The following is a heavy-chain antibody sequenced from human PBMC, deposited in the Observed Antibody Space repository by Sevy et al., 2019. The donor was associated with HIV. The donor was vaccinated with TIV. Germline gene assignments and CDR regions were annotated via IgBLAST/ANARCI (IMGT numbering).Heavy chain of an antibody. CDR2: IWYDGSNK. V-gene: IGHV3-33*01. CDR3: ARGYYDSSGFGSDAFDI. Sequence: GGCLRLSCAASGFTFSSYGMHWVRQAPGKGLEWVAVIWYDGSNKYYADSVKGRFTISRDNSKNTLYLQMNSLRAEDTAVYYCARGYYDSSGFGSDAFDIWGQGTMVTVSS. D-gene: IGHD3-22*01. J-gene: IGHJ3*02. CDR1: GFTFSSYG.